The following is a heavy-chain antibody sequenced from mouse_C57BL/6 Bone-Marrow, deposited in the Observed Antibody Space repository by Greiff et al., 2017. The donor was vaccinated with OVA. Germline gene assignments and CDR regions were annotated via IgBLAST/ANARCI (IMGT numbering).Heavy chain of an antibody. CDR1: GYTFTSYW. CDR3: ARGDGYYAMDY. CDR2: IDPSDSYT. Sequence: QVQLQQPGAELVKPGASVKLSCKASGYTFTSYWMQWVKQRPGQGLEWIGEIDPSDSYTNYNQKFKGKATLTVDTSSSTAYMQLSSLTSEDSAVYYCARGDGYYAMDYWGQGTSVPVSS. V-gene: IGHV1-50*01. J-gene: IGHJ4*01. D-gene: IGHD2-3*01.